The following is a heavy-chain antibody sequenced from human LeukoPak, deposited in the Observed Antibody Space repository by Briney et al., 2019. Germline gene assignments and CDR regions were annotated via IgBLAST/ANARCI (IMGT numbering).Heavy chain of an antibody. V-gene: IGHV6-1*01. CDR1: GDSVSSNDAA. CDR3: AREAPITMIVVVTTLGIFDY. Sequence: SQTLSLTCAISGDSVSSNDAAWNWIRQSPSRGLEWLGRTYYRSKWYYDYAVSVKSRITINPDTSKNQFSLQLNSVTPEDTAVYYCAREAPITMIVVVTTLGIFDYWGQGTLVTVSS. D-gene: IGHD3-22*01. J-gene: IGHJ4*02. CDR2: TYYRSKWYY.